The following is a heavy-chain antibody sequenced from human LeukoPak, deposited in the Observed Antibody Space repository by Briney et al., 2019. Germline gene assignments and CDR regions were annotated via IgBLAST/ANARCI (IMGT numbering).Heavy chain of an antibody. CDR1: GFTFSSYS. Sequence: GGSLRLSCAASGFTFSSYSMNWVRQAPGKGLEWVSSISSSSSYIYYADSVKGRFTISRDNAKNSLYLQMNSLRAEDTAVYYCVKDCPGDSSPEGVCHYYMGVWGKGTTVTVSS. D-gene: IGHD6-13*01. CDR2: ISSSSSYI. V-gene: IGHV3-21*01. CDR3: VKDCPGDSSPEGVCHYYMGV. J-gene: IGHJ6*03.